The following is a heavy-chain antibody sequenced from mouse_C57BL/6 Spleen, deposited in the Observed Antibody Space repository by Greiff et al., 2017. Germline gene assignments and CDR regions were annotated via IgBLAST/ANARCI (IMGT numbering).Heavy chain of an antibody. V-gene: IGHV1-69*01. CDR3: ARKAYGSSYYFDD. CDR1: GYTFTSYW. Sequence: QVQLKQPGAELVMPGASVKLSCKASGYTFTSYWMHWVKQRPGQGLEWIGEIDPSDSYTNYNQKFKGKSTLTVDKSSSTAYMQLSSLTSEDSAVXYCARKAYGSSYYFDDWGKGTTLTVSS. CDR2: IDPSDSYT. J-gene: IGHJ2*01. D-gene: IGHD1-1*01.